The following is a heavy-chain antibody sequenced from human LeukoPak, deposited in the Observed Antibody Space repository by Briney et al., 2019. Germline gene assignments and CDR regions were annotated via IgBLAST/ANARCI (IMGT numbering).Heavy chain of an antibody. CDR2: ISGSGSST. D-gene: IGHD6-13*01. CDR3: AKDGSSNWYGWFDP. V-gene: IGHV3-23*01. Sequence: GSLRLSCAASGFTFSSYAMSWVRQTPGRGLEWVSGISGSGSSTYYADSVKGRFTISRDKSKDTLYLQMNSLRAEDTAIYYCAKDGSSNWYGWFDPWGQGTLVTVSS. J-gene: IGHJ5*02. CDR1: GFTFSSYA.